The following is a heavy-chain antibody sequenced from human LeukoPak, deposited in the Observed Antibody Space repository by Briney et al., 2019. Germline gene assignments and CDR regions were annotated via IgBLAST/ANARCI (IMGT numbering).Heavy chain of an antibody. D-gene: IGHD2-15*01. CDR2: IYTSGST. Sequence: SETLSLTCTVSGGSISSYYWSWIRQPAGKGLEWIGRIYTSGSTNYNPSLKSRATMSVDTSKNQFSLKLSSVTAADTAVYYCARALPLGYCSGGSCHSGAFDIWGQGTMVTVSS. J-gene: IGHJ3*02. V-gene: IGHV4-4*07. CDR1: GGSISSYY. CDR3: ARALPLGYCSGGSCHSGAFDI.